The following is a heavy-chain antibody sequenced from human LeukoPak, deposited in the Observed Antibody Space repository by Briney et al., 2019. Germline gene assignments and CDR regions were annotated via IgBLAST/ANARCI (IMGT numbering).Heavy chain of an antibody. CDR3: ARGQPMAAAGN. V-gene: IGHV3-23*01. D-gene: IGHD6-13*01. CDR2: ISGSNT. J-gene: IGHJ4*02. Sequence: GGSLRLSCAASGFTFGSYWMSWVRQAPGKGLEWVSSISGSNTYYADSVKGRFTISRDNSKNTLYLQMNSLRAEDTAVYYCARGQPMAAAGNWGQGTLVTVSS. CDR1: GFTFGSYW.